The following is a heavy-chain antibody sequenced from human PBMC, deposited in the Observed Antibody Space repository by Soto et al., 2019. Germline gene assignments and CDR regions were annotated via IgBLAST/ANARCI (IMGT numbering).Heavy chain of an antibody. CDR2: IHYGGST. Sequence: QLQLQESGPGLAKPSETLSFTCTVCGGSISSSSYYWGWIRQPPGKGLEWIGSIHYGGSTYYQPSHKGRAIISEDTSKNHFSLKLSSVTAEAAALYCCARQHDSGGYYYVLRGAFDNWGQGTMVTVSS. CDR1: GGSISSSSYY. CDR3: ARQHDSGGYYYVLRGAFDN. D-gene: IGHD3-22*01. V-gene: IGHV4-39*01. J-gene: IGHJ3*02.